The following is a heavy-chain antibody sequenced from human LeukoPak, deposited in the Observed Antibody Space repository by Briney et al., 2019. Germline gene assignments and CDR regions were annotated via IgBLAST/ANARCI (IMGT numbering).Heavy chain of an antibody. CDR1: GFTFSSYG. CDR3: AKEKHYYDSSGYYCPGY. J-gene: IGHJ4*02. CDR2: ISYDGSNK. V-gene: IGHV3-30*18. Sequence: PGGSLRLSCAASGFTFSSYGMHWVRQAPGKGLEWVAVISYDGSNKYYADSVKGRFTISRDNSKNTLYLQMNSLRAEDTAVYYCAKEKHYYDSSGYYCPGYWGRGTLVTVSS. D-gene: IGHD3-22*01.